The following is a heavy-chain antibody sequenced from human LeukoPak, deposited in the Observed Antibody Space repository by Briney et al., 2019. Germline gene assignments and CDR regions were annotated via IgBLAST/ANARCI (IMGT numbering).Heavy chain of an antibody. Sequence: ASVKVSCKASGYTFTDYYMHWVRQAPGQGLEWMGWINPNSGGTNYAQKFQGRVTMTRDTSISTAYMELSRLRSDDTAVYYCARGRAVVTAIQVWFDPWGQGTLVTVSS. CDR2: INPNSGGT. J-gene: IGHJ5*02. D-gene: IGHD2-21*02. CDR1: GYTFTDYY. V-gene: IGHV1-2*02. CDR3: ARGRAVVTAIQVWFDP.